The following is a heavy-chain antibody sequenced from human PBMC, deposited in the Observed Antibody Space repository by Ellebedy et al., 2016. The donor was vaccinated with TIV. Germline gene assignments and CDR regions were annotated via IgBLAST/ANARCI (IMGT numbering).Heavy chain of an antibody. CDR2: ISPNSGDT. D-gene: IGHD3-10*01. J-gene: IGHJ4*02. CDR3: ATHYFGSGH. V-gene: IGHV1-18*04. CDR1: GYTFTRND. Sequence: AASVKVSCKTSGYTFTRNDISWLRQAPGERPEWMGWISPNSGDTRYAENFQGRVNMTTDTSTRTAYMELTSLRSDDTAVYYCATHYFGSGHWGQGTLVTVSS.